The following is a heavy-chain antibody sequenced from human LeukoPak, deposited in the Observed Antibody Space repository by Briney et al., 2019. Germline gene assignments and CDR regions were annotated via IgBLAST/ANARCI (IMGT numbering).Heavy chain of an antibody. J-gene: IGHJ5*02. Sequence: PSETLSLTCTVSGGSISSSSYYWGWIRQPPGKGVEWIGSIYYSGSTYYNPSLKSRVTISVDTSKNQFSLKLSSVTAADTAVYYCAREGNYYDSSGPGSWFDPWGQGTLVTVSS. D-gene: IGHD3-22*01. CDR3: AREGNYYDSSGPGSWFDP. V-gene: IGHV4-39*02. CDR1: GGSISSSSYY. CDR2: IYYSGST.